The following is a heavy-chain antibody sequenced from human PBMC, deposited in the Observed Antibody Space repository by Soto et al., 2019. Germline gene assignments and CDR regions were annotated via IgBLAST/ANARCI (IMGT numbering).Heavy chain of an antibody. D-gene: IGHD5-18*01. CDR1: GFTFSSYA. Sequence: QVQLVESGGGVVQPGRSLRLSCAASGFTFSSYAMHWVRQAAGKGLEWVAVISYDGSNKYYADSVKGRFTISRDNSKNTLYLQMNSLRAEDQAVYYCARDPLWGTAMVLWYFDIWGRGTLVTVSS. V-gene: IGHV3-30-3*01. CDR2: ISYDGSNK. CDR3: ARDPLWGTAMVLWYFDI. J-gene: IGHJ2*01.